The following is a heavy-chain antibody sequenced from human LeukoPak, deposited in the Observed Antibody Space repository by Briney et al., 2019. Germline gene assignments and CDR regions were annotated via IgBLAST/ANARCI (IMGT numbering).Heavy chain of an antibody. D-gene: IGHD3-22*01. CDR1: GYDFTNFW. Sequence: GESLKISCKGSGYDFTNFWIGWVRQMPGKGLEWMGIVYPDDSDTTYSPSFQVQVTISADKSISTAYLQWSSLRASDTAMYYCVRHPNYYDKTGYSVRKGGELEDWGQGTLVTVSS. CDR2: VYPDDSDT. J-gene: IGHJ4*02. CDR3: VRHPNYYDKTGYSVRKGGELED. V-gene: IGHV5-51*01.